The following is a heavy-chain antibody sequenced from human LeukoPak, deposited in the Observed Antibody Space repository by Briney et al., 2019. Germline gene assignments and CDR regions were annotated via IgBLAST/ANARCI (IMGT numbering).Heavy chain of an antibody. V-gene: IGHV4-59*01. CDR1: SGSISSYY. CDR2: IYYSGST. Sequence: SETQSLTCTVSSGSISSYYWSWIRQPPGKGLEWIGYIYYSGSTNYNPSLKSRVTISLDTSKNQFSLKLGSVTAADTAVYFCARGRDGYNFDYWGQGTLVTVSS. CDR3: ARGRDGYNFDY. J-gene: IGHJ4*02. D-gene: IGHD5-24*01.